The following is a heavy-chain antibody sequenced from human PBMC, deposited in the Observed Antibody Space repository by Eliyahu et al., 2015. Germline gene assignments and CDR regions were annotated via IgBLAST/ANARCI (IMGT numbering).Heavy chain of an antibody. D-gene: IGHD2/OR15-2a*01. J-gene: IGHJ4*02. CDR1: GXTFSSYA. CDR3: AKDSSFPAD. CDR2: ITGSGGST. Sequence: EVQLLESGGGLVQPGGSLRXAXAXPGXTFSSYAMPWVRQAPGXGLGWVSVITGSGGSTYYADSVKGRFTISRDNSKNTLYLQMSTLRAEDTAVYYCAKDSSFPADWGQGTLVTVSS. V-gene: IGHV3-23*01.